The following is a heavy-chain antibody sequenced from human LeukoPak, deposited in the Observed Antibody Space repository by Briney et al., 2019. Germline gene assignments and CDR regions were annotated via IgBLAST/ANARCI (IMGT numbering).Heavy chain of an antibody. J-gene: IGHJ4*02. D-gene: IGHD3-22*01. CDR3: ASPYDSSGYYNY. Sequence: SETLSLTCTVSGGSISSYYWSWIRQPPGKGLEWIGYIYCSGSTNYNPSLKSRVTISVDTSKNQFSLKLSSVTAADTAVYYCASPYDSSGYYNYWGQGTLVTVSS. V-gene: IGHV4-59*01. CDR1: GGSISSYY. CDR2: IYCSGST.